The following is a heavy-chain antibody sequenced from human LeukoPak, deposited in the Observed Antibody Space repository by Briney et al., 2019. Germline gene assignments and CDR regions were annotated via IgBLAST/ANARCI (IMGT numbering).Heavy chain of an antibody. J-gene: IGHJ4*02. CDR3: AKDHFPNWNTVVQDY. D-gene: IGHD1-20*01. CDR2: IRYDGSNK. V-gene: IGHV3-30*02. CDR1: GFTFSSYG. Sequence: GGSLRLSCAASGFTFSSYGMHWVRQAPGKGLEWVAFIRYDGSNKYYADSVKGRFTISRDNSKNTLYLQMNSLRAEDTAVYYCAKDHFPNWNTVVQDYWGQGTLVTVSS.